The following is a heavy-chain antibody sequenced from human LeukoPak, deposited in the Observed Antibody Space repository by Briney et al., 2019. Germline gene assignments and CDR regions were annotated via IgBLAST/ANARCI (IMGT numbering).Heavy chain of an antibody. D-gene: IGHD2-8*01. V-gene: IGHV3-30*02. CDR3: ARRVQTTGVFDY. J-gene: IGHJ4*02. CDR2: IRYDGSNK. CDR1: GFTFSSYG. Sequence: PGGSLRLSCAASGFTFSSYGMHWVRQAPGKGLEWVAFIRYDGSNKYYADSVKGRFTISRDNSKNTLYLQMNSLRAEDTAVYYCARRVQTTGVFDYWGQGTLVTVSS.